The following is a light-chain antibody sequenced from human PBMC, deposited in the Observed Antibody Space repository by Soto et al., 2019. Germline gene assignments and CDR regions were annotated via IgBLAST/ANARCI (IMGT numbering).Light chain of an antibody. CDR1: ESVSSN. J-gene: IGKJ1*01. CDR3: QKYSASPLT. Sequence: VMTPSPATLSVSPVEIVTLSCRASESVSSNLAWYQQRPGQAPRLVIYDASSRATGIPDRFSASGSGTDFTLTISRLEPEDWAVYFCQKYSASPLTFGQGTKVDIK. CDR2: DAS. V-gene: IGKV3D-15*01.